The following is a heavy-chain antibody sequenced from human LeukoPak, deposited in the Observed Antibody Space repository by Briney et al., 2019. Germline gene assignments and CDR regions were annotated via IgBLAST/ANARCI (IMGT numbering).Heavy chain of an antibody. CDR3: ARGPLGYCSSTSCYADFDY. CDR1: GFTFSSYG. D-gene: IGHD2-2*01. J-gene: IGHJ4*02. V-gene: IGHV3-33*01. CDR2: IWYDGSNK. Sequence: GRSLRLSCAASGFTFSSYGMHWVRQAPGKGLEWVAVIWYDGSNKYYADSVKGRFTISRDNSKNTLYLQMNSLRAEDTAVYYCARGPLGYCSSTSCYADFDYWGQGTLSPSPQ.